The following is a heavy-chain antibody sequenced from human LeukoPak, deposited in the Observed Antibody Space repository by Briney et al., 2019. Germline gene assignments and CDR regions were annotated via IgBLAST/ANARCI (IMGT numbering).Heavy chain of an antibody. CDR1: GYTFTDFG. CDR2: FTTYNGNT. CDR3: ASELVGATGFDY. J-gene: IGHJ4*02. Sequence: ASVKVSCKTSGYTFTDFGINWVRQAPGQGLEWMGRFTTYNGNTNYAQKFQGRVTMTTDTSTTTAYLEVTSLRSDDTAVYYCASELVGATGFDYWGQGTLVTVSS. D-gene: IGHD1-26*01. V-gene: IGHV1-18*01.